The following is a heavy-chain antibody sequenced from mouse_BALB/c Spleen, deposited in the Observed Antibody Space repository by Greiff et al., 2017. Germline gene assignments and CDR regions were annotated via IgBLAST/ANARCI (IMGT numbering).Heavy chain of an antibody. D-gene: IGHD3-3*01. J-gene: IGHJ1*01. CDR1: GYTFTSYW. CDR2: INPSNGRT. CDR3: APEGRLGYFDD. V-gene: IGHV1S81*02. Sequence: VQLQQPGAELVKPGASVKLSCTASGYTFTSYWMHWVQQRPGQGLEWIGEINPSNGRTNYNEKFKSKATLTVDKSSSTAYMQLSSLTSEDSAVYSCAPEGRLGYFDDWGAGTTVTVSA.